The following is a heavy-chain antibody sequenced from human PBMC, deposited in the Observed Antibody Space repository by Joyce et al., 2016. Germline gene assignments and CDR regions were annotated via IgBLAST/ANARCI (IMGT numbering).Heavy chain of an antibody. CDR3: VRDQAADY. J-gene: IGHJ4*02. V-gene: IGHV3-74*01. CDR1: GFTFSYFW. CDR2: INGDGTAT. Sequence: EVRLVESGGGIVQPGGSLRLYCAASGFTFSYFWINWVRQAPGKGLVWLSRINGDGTATNYADSVKGRFTISRDNAKNTVYLQMNSLGVEETGVYYCVRDQAADYWGQGTLVTVSS. D-gene: IGHD2-15*01.